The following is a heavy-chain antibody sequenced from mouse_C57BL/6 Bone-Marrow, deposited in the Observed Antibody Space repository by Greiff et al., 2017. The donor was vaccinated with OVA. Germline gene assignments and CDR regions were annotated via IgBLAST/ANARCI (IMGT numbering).Heavy chain of an antibody. J-gene: IGHJ1*03. Sequence: EVKLQESGAELVRPGASVKLSCTASGFNIKDDYMHWVKQRPEQGLEWIGWIDPENGYTEYASKFQGKATITADTSSNTAYLQLSSLTSEDTAVYYCTTERDYDWYFDVWGTGTTVTVSS. CDR2: IDPENGYT. CDR3: TTERDYDWYFDV. CDR1: GFNIKDDY. D-gene: IGHD2-4*01. V-gene: IGHV14-4*01.